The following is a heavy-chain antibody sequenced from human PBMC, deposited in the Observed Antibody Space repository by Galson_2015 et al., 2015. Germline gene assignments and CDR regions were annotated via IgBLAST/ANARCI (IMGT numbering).Heavy chain of an antibody. D-gene: IGHD3-10*01. V-gene: IGHV3-33*01. Sequence: SLRLSCAASGFPFSSYIMHWVRQAPGKGPEWVAVLWYDKSVKNYADSVKGRFTISRDNSQNTLYLQMDSLRVEDTAIYYCARGRDAFDVWGHGTRVAVFS. CDR1: GFPFSSYI. J-gene: IGHJ3*01. CDR2: LWYDKSVK. CDR3: ARGRDAFDV.